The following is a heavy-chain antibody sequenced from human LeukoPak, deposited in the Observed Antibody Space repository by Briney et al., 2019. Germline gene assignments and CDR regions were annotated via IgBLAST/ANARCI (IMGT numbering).Heavy chain of an antibody. D-gene: IGHD6-19*01. Sequence: GGSLRLSCSASGFSFSSYGMHWVRQAPGKGLEYVSGISSNGDNTYYADSEKGRFTISRDNSKNTLYLQMSSLRTEDTAVYYCAKERRNGWCDFDNWGQG. CDR2: ISSNGDNT. J-gene: IGHJ4*02. V-gene: IGHV3-64D*06. CDR1: GFSFSSYG. CDR3: AKERRNGWCDFDN.